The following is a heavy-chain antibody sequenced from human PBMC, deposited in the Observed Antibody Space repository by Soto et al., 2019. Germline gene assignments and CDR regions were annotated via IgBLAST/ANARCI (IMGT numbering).Heavy chain of an antibody. J-gene: IGHJ2*01. V-gene: IGHV3-53*01. Sequence: SCAASGFTVSSNYMSWVRQAPGKGLEWVSVIYSGGSTYYADSVKGRFTISRDNSKNTLYLQMNSLRAEDTAVYYCARGARAARGYSGYPGWYFDLWGRGTLVTVSS. CDR2: IYSGGST. CDR1: GFTVSSNY. CDR3: ARGARAARGYSGYPGWYFDL. D-gene: IGHD5-12*01.